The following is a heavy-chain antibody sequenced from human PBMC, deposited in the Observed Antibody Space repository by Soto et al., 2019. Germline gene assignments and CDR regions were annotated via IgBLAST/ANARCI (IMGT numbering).Heavy chain of an antibody. Sequence: ASVKVSCKASGYTFTSYAISWVRQAPGQGLEWMGWINPYNGNTNYAQKLQGRVTMTTDTSTSTAYMELRSLRSDDTAVYYCARDTAKALPDAWGQGTLVTVSS. J-gene: IGHJ4*02. D-gene: IGHD5-18*01. CDR2: INPYNGNT. CDR1: GYTFTSYA. V-gene: IGHV1-18*01. CDR3: ARDTAKALPDA.